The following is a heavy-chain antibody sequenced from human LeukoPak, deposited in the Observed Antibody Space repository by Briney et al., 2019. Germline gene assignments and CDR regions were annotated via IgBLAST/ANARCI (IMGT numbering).Heavy chain of an antibody. Sequence: GESLKISCQGSGYSFSDYWIGWVRQMPGQGLEWMGIIFPGDSDTRYSPSFQGQVTISADKSISTIPLQWSSLTASDTAMYYCVRRTRGGNSGRDEFWGLGTLVTVSS. V-gene: IGHV5-51*01. CDR3: VRRTRGGNSGRDEF. J-gene: IGHJ4*02. D-gene: IGHD4-23*01. CDR1: GYSFSDYW. CDR2: IFPGDSDT.